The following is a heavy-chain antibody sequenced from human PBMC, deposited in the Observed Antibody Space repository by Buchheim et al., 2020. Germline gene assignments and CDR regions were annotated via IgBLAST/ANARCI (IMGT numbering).Heavy chain of an antibody. D-gene: IGHD5-18*01. CDR1: GFTFSAYA. V-gene: IGHV3-30*18. Sequence: QVLLMESGGGVVQPGRSLRLSCAASGFTFSAYAMHWVRQAPGKGLEWVAIVSYDGFFTYFADSVKGRFTISRDNSKRTVYLEMSNLRTEDTAVYYCAKRFESYGRYFFYGMDVWGQGTT. J-gene: IGHJ6*02. CDR3: AKRFESYGRYFFYGMDV. CDR2: VSYDGFFT.